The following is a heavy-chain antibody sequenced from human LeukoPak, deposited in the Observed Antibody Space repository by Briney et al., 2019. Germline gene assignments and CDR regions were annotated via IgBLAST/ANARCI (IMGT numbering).Heavy chain of an antibody. CDR2: IYYSGST. V-gene: IGHV4-39*07. CDR3: ASNLFYYDSVWGRPT. J-gene: IGHJ5*02. CDR1: GGSISSSSYY. D-gene: IGHD3-16*01. Sequence: PSETLSLTCTVSGGSISSSSYYWGWIRQPPGKGLEWIGSIYYSGSTYYNPSLKSRVTISVDTSKNQFSLKLSSVTAADTAVYYCASNLFYYDSVWGRPTWGQGTLVTVSS.